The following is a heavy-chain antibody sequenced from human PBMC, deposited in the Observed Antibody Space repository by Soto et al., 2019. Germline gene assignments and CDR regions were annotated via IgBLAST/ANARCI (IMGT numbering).Heavy chain of an antibody. V-gene: IGHV3-30*18. CDR2: ISYDGCDK. J-gene: IGHJ4*02. CDR1: GFTFSSYA. D-gene: IGHD3-16*02. Sequence: QVQLVESGGGVVQPGRSLRLSCAASGFTFSSYAMHWVRQAPGKGLEWVAVISYDGCDKYYADSVKGRFTISRDNSKNTLNLQMNSLRADDTAVYYCAKALGELSPESYDYWGQGTLITVSS. CDR3: AKALGELSPESYDY.